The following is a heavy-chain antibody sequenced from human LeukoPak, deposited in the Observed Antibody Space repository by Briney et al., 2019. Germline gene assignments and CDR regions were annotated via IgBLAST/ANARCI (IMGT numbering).Heavy chain of an antibody. CDR2: INHSGST. D-gene: IGHD3-16*02. CDR1: GGSFSGYY. J-gene: IGHJ4*02. CDR3: ARGSSILYDYIWGSYRYYFDY. Sequence: SETLSLTCAVYGGSFSGYYWSWIRQPPGKGLEWIGEINHSGSTNYNPSLKSRATISVDTSKNQFSLKLSSVTAADTAVYYCARGSSILYDYIWGSYRYYFDYWGQGTLVTVSS. V-gene: IGHV4-34*01.